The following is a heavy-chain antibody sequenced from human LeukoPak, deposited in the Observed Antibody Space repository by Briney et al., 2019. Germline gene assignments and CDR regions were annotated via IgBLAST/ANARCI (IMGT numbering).Heavy chain of an antibody. CDR2: IFYSGNT. V-gene: IGHV4-39*07. Sequence: SETLSLTCTVSGGSISSNSYYWGWIRQPPGKGLEWIGSIFYSGNTYYNPSLKSRVTISLDTSKNQFSLKLNSVTAADTAVYYCARGRELVVDAFDIWGQGTMVTVSS. CDR1: GGSISSNSYY. J-gene: IGHJ3*02. D-gene: IGHD1-26*01. CDR3: ARGRELVVDAFDI.